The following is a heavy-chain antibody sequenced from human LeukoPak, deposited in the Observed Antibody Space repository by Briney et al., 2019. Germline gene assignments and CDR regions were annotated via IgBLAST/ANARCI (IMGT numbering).Heavy chain of an antibody. CDR2: IYYSGST. J-gene: IGHJ5*02. CDR3: ARYLTRAYSFDP. CDR1: GGSISDSY. V-gene: IGHV4-59*01. Sequence: PSETLSLTCTVSGGSISDSYWGWIRQPPGKGLEWVGYIYYSGSTNYNPSLKSRVTISVDTSKNQFSLKLSSVTAADTALYYCARYLTRAYSFDPWGQGTLVTVSS.